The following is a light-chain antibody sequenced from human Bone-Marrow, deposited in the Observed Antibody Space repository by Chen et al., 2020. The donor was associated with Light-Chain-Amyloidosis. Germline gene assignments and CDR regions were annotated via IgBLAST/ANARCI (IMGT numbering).Light chain of an antibody. CDR2: RDT. V-gene: IGLV3-25*03. CDR3: QSADSSGTYEVI. Sequence: SYELTQPPSVSVSPGQTARITCSGDDLPTKYAYWYQHKPGQAPVLVIHRDTERPSGISEPFSGSSSGTTATLTISGVQEEDEADYHCQSADSSGTYEVIFGGGTKLTVL. CDR1: DLPTKY. J-gene: IGLJ2*01.